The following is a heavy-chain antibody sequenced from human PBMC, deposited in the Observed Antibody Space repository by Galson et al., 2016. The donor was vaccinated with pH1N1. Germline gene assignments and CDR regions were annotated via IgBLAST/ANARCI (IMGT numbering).Heavy chain of an antibody. D-gene: IGHD3-3*01. CDR3: ARGELDFGVVIPVSGMDV. CDR1: GFTFSDYW. CDR2: IKQDGSET. V-gene: IGHV3-7*05. J-gene: IGHJ6*02. Sequence: SLRLSCAASGFTFSDYWMSWVRQAPGKGLERVANIKQDGSETYYVDSVKGRFTISRDNAKASLDLQMNSLRVDDTALYYCARGELDFGVVIPVSGMDVWGQGITVTVSS.